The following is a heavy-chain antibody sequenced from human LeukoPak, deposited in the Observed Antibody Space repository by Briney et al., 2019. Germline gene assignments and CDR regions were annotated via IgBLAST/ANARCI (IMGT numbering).Heavy chain of an antibody. J-gene: IGHJ4*01. CDR1: GFSFNSYA. CDR2: IRSDGTYK. Sequence: PGGSLRLSCAASGFSFNSYAMHWVRQAPDKGLEWVAIIRSDGTYKDYLESVEGRFTISRDNSKNMLYLEMNTLRAEDTAVYYCVKNLDSSPGFFDYWGHGTPVTVSS. CDR3: VKNLDSSPGFFDY. D-gene: IGHD3-22*01. V-gene: IGHV3-30*02.